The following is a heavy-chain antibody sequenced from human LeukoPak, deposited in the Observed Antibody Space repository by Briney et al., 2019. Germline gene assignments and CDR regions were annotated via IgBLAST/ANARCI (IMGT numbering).Heavy chain of an antibody. Sequence: SVKVSCKAFGGTFSSYAISWVRQAPGQGLEWMGGIIPIFGTANYAQKFQGRVTITTDESTSTAYMELSSLRSEDTAVYYCARGTGDCCGYNWFDPWGQGTLVTVSS. V-gene: IGHV1-69*05. J-gene: IGHJ5*02. D-gene: IGHD2-21*02. CDR3: ARGTGDCCGYNWFDP. CDR1: GGTFSSYA. CDR2: IIPIFGTA.